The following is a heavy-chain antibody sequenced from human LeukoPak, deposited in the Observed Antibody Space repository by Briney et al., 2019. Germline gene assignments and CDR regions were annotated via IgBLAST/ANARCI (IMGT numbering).Heavy chain of an antibody. CDR1: GFTFSTYN. CDR3: ARNPAGIGDY. D-gene: IGHD1-26*01. CDR2: ISSGSTII. Sequence: GGSLRLSCAASGFTFSTYNMNWVRQAPGKGLEWVSFISSGSTIIYYADSVKGRFTVSRDNAENSLYPQMNSLRDEDTAVYYCARNPAGIGDYWGQGTLVTVSS. J-gene: IGHJ4*02. V-gene: IGHV3-48*02.